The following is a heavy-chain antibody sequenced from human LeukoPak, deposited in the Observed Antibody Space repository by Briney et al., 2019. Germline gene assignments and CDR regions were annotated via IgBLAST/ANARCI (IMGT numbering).Heavy chain of an antibody. CDR1: GNTFTSFH. CDR3: ARESPSTFHFDY. D-gene: IGHD1-1*01. CDR2: IKVYGDTT. J-gene: IGHJ4*02. Sequence: ASVKVSCKASGNTFTSFHIHWMRQAPGQGLEYMGIIKVYGDTTIYAQRFQGRITMTRDTSTSTVYMELSSLNSEDTAVYYCARESPSTFHFDYWGQGTLVTVSS. V-gene: IGHV1-46*01.